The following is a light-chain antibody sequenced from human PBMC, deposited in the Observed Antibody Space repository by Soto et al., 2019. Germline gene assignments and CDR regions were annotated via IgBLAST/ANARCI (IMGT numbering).Light chain of an antibody. Sequence: QSVLTQPPSVSGAPGQRVTISCSGSSSSIGNNAVNWYQQLPGKAPRALIYYDDLLPSGVSKRFSGSKSGTSVSLAISGLQSDDEADYYCASWDDTLSGVVFGGGPKLTVL. CDR1: SSSIGNNA. CDR3: ASWDDTLSGVV. J-gene: IGLJ3*02. V-gene: IGLV1-36*01. CDR2: YDD.